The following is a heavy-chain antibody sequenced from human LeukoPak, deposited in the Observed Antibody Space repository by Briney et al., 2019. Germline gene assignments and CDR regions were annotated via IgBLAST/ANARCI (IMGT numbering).Heavy chain of an antibody. D-gene: IGHD2-15*01. CDR3: ARQLNVVWAFDI. CDR1: GGSIASENHY. J-gene: IGHJ3*02. V-gene: IGHV4-39*01. CDR2: IYYTGRS. Sequence: SETLSLTCTLSGGSIASENHYWAWIRLPPGTSLEWIGTIYYTGRSYYNSSLQSRAAVSVDTSKNQFSLRLSSVIDADAAVYYCARQLNVVWAFDIWGQGTAVTVSS.